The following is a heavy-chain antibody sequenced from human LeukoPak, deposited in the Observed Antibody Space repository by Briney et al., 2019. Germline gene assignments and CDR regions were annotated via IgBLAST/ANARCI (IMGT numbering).Heavy chain of an antibody. Sequence: ASVKVSCKASGYTFTSYGISWVRQVPGQGLEWMGWISAYNGNTNYAQKLQGRVTMTTDTSTSTAYMELRSLRSDDTAVYYCARIPADYDILTGYYRPYFDYWGQGTLVTVSS. CDR1: GYTFTSYG. CDR2: ISAYNGNT. J-gene: IGHJ4*02. CDR3: ARIPADYDILTGYYRPYFDY. V-gene: IGHV1-18*01. D-gene: IGHD3-9*01.